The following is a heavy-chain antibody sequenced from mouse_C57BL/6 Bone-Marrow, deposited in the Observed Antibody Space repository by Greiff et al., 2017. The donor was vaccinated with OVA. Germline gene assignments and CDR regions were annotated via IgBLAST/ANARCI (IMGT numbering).Heavy chain of an antibody. J-gene: IGHJ2*01. V-gene: IGHV1-64*01. CDR3: ARSGYYGTFDY. Sequence: QVQLKQPGAELVKPGASVKLSCKASGYTFTSYWMHWVKQRPGQGLEWIGMIHPNSGSTNYNEKFKSKATLTVDKSSSTAYMQLSSLTSEDSAVYYCARSGYYGTFDYWGQGTTLTVSS. CDR1: GYTFTSYW. CDR2: IHPNSGST. D-gene: IGHD1-1*01.